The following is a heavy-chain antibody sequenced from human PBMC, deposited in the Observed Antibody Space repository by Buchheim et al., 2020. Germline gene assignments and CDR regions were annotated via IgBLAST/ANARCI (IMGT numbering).Heavy chain of an antibody. CDR2: ISSSSSYT. V-gene: IGHV3-11*06. D-gene: IGHD2-2*02. Sequence: QVQLVESGGGLVKPGGSLRLSCAASGFTFSDYYMSWIRQAPGKGLEWVSYISSSSSYTNYADSVKGGFTISRDNAKNSLYLKMNSLRAEDTAVYYCARDLGYCSSTSCYTYLYYYYGMDVWGQGTT. CDR3: ARDLGYCSSTSCYTYLYYYYGMDV. CDR1: GFTFSDYY. J-gene: IGHJ6*02.